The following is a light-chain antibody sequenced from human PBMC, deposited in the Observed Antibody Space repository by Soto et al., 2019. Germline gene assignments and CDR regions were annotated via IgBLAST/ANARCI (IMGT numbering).Light chain of an antibody. V-gene: IGKV1-27*01. CDR1: QGISNY. J-gene: IGKJ4*01. CDR3: QNYNSAPLT. CDR2: AAS. Sequence: DIQMTQSPSSLSASVGDRVTITCRASQGISNYLAWYQQKPGKVPKLLTYAASTLQSGVPSRFHGNGSGTYFTLTNNSLQPEDVATYYCQNYNSAPLTFGGGTKVEIK.